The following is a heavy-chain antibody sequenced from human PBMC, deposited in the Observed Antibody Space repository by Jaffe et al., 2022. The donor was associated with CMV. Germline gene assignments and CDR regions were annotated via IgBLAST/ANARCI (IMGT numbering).Heavy chain of an antibody. CDR2: ISYDGSNK. Sequence: QVQLVESGGGVVQPGRSLRLSCAASGFTFSSYGMHWVRQAPGKGLEWVAVISYDGSNKYYADSVKGRFTISRDNSKNTLYLQMNSLRAEDTAVYYCAKDSRWYNWNDVDAFDIWGQGTMVTVSS. D-gene: IGHD1-1*01. J-gene: IGHJ3*02. CDR3: AKDSRWYNWNDVDAFDI. V-gene: IGHV3-30*18. CDR1: GFTFSSYG.